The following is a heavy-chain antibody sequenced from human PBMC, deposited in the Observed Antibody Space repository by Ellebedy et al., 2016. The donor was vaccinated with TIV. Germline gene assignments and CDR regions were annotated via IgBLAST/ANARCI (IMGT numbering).Heavy chain of an antibody. D-gene: IGHD2-15*01. V-gene: IGHV3-33*01. CDR2: IWYDGSNK. J-gene: IGHJ5*02. CDR3: ARGVVAATHVWVDP. CDR1: GFTFGSFG. Sequence: GGSLRLSCAVSGFTFGSFGMHWVRQAPGKGLEWVAVIWYDGSNKYYADSVKGRFTISRDNSKNTLYLQMNSLRAEDTAVYYCARGVVAATHVWVDPWGEGTLVTVSS.